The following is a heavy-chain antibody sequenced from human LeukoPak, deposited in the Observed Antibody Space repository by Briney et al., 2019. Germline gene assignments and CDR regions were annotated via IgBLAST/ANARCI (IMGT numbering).Heavy chain of an antibody. V-gene: IGHV3-21*01. CDR3: ARGDGDFDY. Sequence: GGCLRLSCAASGFTFSSYSMNWVRQAPGKGLEWVSSISSSSTYIYYADSVKGRFTVSRDNAKNSLYLHMNSLRAEDTAVYYCARGDGDFDYWGQGTLVTVSS. J-gene: IGHJ4*02. CDR1: GFTFSSYS. CDR2: ISSSSTYI. D-gene: IGHD2-21*01.